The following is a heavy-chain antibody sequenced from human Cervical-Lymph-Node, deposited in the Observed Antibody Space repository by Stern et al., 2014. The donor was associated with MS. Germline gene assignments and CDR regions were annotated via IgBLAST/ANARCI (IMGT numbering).Heavy chain of an antibody. J-gene: IGHJ4*02. V-gene: IGHV3-33*01. D-gene: IGHD6-13*01. CDR1: GFSFSRYD. CDR2: ICDAVWNP. Sequence: VQLVESGGGVVQTGRSLRLSCAASGFSFSRYDMHWVRQAPGKGLEWVALICDAVWNPYYADAVTVRFSISRENFNNTLYLQMNSLRAEDTSVYYCASAYSSSHYYFDYWGQVTLVTVSS. CDR3: ASAYSSSHYYFDY.